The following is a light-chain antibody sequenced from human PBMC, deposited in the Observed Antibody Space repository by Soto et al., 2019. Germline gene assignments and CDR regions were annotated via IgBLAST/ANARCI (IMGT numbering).Light chain of an antibody. Sequence: ETVMTQSPVTLSVSPGDTATLSCRASQRVSSHLAWYQQKPGHAPRLLIYGASNRATGIPDRFSGSGSGTDFTLTISRLEPEDFAVYYCQQYGSSGTFGQGTKVDIK. CDR2: GAS. CDR3: QQYGSSGT. CDR1: QRVSSH. V-gene: IGKV3-20*01. J-gene: IGKJ1*01.